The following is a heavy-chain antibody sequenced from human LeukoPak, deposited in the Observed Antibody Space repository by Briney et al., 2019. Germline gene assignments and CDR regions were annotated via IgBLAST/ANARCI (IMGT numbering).Heavy chain of an antibody. J-gene: IGHJ4*02. CDR1: GGSISSSSYY. CDR3: ARQDVETEQGGYFDY. D-gene: IGHD5-24*01. V-gene: IGHV4-39*01. CDR2: IYYSGST. Sequence: SETLSLTCTVSGGSISSSSYYWGWIRQPPGKGLEWLGSIYYSGSTYYNPSLKSRVTISVDTSKNQFSLKLSSVTAADTAVYYCARQDVETEQGGYFDYWGQGTLVTVSS.